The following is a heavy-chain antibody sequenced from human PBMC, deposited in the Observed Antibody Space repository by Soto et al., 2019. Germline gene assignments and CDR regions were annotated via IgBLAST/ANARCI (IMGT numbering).Heavy chain of an antibody. CDR1: GASIRGHY. CDR3: ARLNYYDSLYYFDK. D-gene: IGHD3-22*01. J-gene: IGHJ4*02. V-gene: IGHV4-59*08. CDR2: VYDSGAT. Sequence: QVQLQESGPGLVKPSGTLSLTCTVSGASIRGHYWSWIRQPPGKGPEWIGYVYDSGATNYDPFLVSRVTMSVDTSKNQFFLKLTSATATDTAIYYCARLNYYDSLYYFDKWSPGTLVTVSS.